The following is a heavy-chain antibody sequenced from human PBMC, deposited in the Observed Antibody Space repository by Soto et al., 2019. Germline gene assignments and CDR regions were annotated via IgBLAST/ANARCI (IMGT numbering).Heavy chain of an antibody. J-gene: IGHJ4*02. Sequence: GGSLRLSCAASGFTFSSYGMHWVRQAPGKGLEWVAVIWYDGSNKYYADSVKGRFTISRDNSKNTLYLQMNSLRAEDTAVYYCARDNARINYARGLVYWGQGTLVTVSS. CDR1: GFTFSSYG. D-gene: IGHD4-4*01. CDR3: ARDNARINYARGLVY. V-gene: IGHV3-33*01. CDR2: IWYDGSNK.